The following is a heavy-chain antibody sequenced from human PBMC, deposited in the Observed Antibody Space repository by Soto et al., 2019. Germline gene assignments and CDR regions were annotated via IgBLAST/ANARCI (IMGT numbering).Heavy chain of an antibody. CDR1: GFTFSSYS. V-gene: IGHV3-21*01. CDR3: ALLYGSGSYYNGFDY. Sequence: GGSLRLSCAASGFTFSSYSMNWVRQAPGKGLEWVSSISSSSSYIYYADSVKGRFTISRDNAKKSLYLQMNSLIAEDTAVYYCALLYGSGSYYNGFDYWGQGTLVTVSS. D-gene: IGHD3-10*01. CDR2: ISSSSSYI. J-gene: IGHJ4*02.